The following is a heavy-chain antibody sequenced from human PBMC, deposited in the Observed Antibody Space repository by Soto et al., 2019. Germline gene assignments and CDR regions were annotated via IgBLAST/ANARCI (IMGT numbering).Heavy chain of an antibody. Sequence: QVQLVESGGGVVQPGRSLRLSCAASGFTFSSYAMHWVRQAPGKGLEWVAVISYDGSNKYYADSVKGRFTISRDNSKNTLYLQMNSLRAEDTAVYYCARDRGIAAAALGSWGQGTLVTVSS. CDR1: GFTFSSYA. D-gene: IGHD6-13*01. CDR3: ARDRGIAAAALGS. CDR2: ISYDGSNK. J-gene: IGHJ5*02. V-gene: IGHV3-30-3*01.